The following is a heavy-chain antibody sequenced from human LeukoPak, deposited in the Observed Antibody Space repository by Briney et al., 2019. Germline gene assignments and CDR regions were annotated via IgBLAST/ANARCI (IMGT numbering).Heavy chain of an antibody. J-gene: IGHJ5*02. Sequence: SQTLSLTCTVSRGSINTGNYYWSWIRQPPGKGLEWLGFIHYSGSTDYNPSLKSRVSISIDTSKNQFSLQLSSVTAADTAVYYCARHRARSTIFGVVTLNWFDPWGQGTLVTVSS. CDR1: RGSINTGNYY. V-gene: IGHV4-30-4*01. D-gene: IGHD3-3*01. CDR2: IHYSGST. CDR3: ARHRARSTIFGVVTLNWFDP.